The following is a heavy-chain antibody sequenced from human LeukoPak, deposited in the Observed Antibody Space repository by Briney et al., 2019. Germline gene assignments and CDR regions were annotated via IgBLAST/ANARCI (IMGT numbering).Heavy chain of an antibody. D-gene: IGHD3-10*01. CDR2: IDWDDDK. V-gene: IGHV2-70*04. Sequence: SGPTLVNPTQTLTLTCTFSGFSLSTSGMRVSWIRQPPGKALEWLARIDWDDDKFYSTSLKTRLTISKDTSKNQVVLTMTNMDPVDTATYYCARSIIMVRGRHYYYYMDVWGKGTAVTVSS. J-gene: IGHJ6*03. CDR1: GFSLSTSGMR. CDR3: ARSIIMVRGRHYYYYMDV.